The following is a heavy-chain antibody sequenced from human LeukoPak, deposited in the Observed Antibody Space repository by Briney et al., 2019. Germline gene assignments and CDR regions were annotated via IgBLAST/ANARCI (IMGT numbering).Heavy chain of an antibody. J-gene: IGHJ5*02. V-gene: IGHV4-34*01. CDR1: GGSFSGYY. CDR2: INHSGST. D-gene: IGHD3-10*01. Sequence: SETLSHTCAVYGGSFSGYYWSWIRQPPGKGLEWIGEINHSGSTNYNPSLKSRATISVDTSKNQFSLKLSSVTAADTAVYYCARGGLLWFGELSWFDPWGQGTLVTVSS. CDR3: ARGGLLWFGELSWFDP.